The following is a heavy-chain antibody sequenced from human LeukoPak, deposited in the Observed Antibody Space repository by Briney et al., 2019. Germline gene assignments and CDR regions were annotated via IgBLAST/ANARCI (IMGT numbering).Heavy chain of an antibody. CDR3: ARDHISGFDP. J-gene: IGHJ5*02. CDR1: GFTFSNYW. V-gene: IGHV3-7*01. CDR2: IKQDGGEK. Sequence: GGSLRLSCAASGFTFSNYWMNWVRQAPGKGLEWVANIKQDGGEKSYVDSVKGRFTISRDNAKNSLYLQMNSLRAEDTAVYYCARDHISGFDPWGQGTLVTVSS.